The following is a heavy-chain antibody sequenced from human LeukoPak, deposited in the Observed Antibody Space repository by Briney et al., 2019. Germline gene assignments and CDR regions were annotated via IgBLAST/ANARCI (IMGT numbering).Heavy chain of an antibody. J-gene: IGHJ6*03. CDR3: ARETVVVPAAPPKDYYYMDV. CDR2: INPNSGGT. D-gene: IGHD2-2*01. V-gene: IGHV1-2*02. CDR1: GYTFTGYY. Sequence: GASVKVSCKASGYTFTGYYMHWVRQAPGQGLEWMGWINPNSGGTNYAQKLQGRVTMTTDTSTSTAYMELRSLRSDDTAVYYCARETVVVPAAPPKDYYYMDVWGKGTTVTVSS.